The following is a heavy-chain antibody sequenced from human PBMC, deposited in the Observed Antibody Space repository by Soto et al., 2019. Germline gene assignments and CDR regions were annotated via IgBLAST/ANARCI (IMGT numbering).Heavy chain of an antibody. D-gene: IGHD3-16*01. CDR1: GGSISGSNHY. V-gene: IGHV4-30-4*02. J-gene: IGHJ4*02. CDR3: ARAKLGELLLLDF. Sequence: SETLSLTCSASGGSISGSNHYWNWIRQSPGKGPEWIGYIFSSGNTYNNPSLNTRAALPVDTFKNQFSLMLTSVTAADTAVYYCARAKLGELLLLDFWGQGILVTVSS. CDR2: IFSSGNT.